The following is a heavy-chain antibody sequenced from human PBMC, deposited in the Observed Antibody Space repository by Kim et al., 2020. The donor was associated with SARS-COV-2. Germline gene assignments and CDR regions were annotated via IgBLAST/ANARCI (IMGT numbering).Heavy chain of an antibody. CDR3: ASGYYDSSGYEP. D-gene: IGHD3-22*01. Sequence: FYADSVKGRFTISRDNSKNTLYLQMNSLRAEDTAVYYCASGYYDSSGYEPWGQGTLVTVSS. J-gene: IGHJ5*02. V-gene: IGHV3-33*01.